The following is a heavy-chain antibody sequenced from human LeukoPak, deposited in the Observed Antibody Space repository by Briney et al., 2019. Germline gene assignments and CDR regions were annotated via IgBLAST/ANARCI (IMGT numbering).Heavy chain of an antibody. CDR1: GGSISSYY. D-gene: IGHD2-15*01. V-gene: IGHV4-59*12. J-gene: IGHJ4*02. Sequence: SETLSLTCTVSGGSISSYYWSWIRQPPGKGLEWIGYIYYSGSTNYNPSLKSRVTMSVDTSKNQFSLKLSSVTAADTAVYYCARTPLVDCSGGSCYIYWGQGTLVTVSS. CDR3: ARTPLVDCSGGSCYIY. CDR2: IYYSGST.